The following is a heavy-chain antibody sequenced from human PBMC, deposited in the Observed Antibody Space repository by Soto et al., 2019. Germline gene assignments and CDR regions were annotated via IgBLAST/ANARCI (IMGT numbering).Heavy chain of an antibody. CDR2: INHSGST. CDR3: AGEGYSYGYIDY. D-gene: IGHD5-18*01. J-gene: IGHJ4*02. Sequence: WETLSLTCAVYGGSFSGYYWSWIRQPPGKGLEWIGEINHSGSTNYNPSLKSRVTISVDTSKNQFSLKLSSVTAADTAVYYCAGEGYSYGYIDYWGQGTLVTVSS. CDR1: GGSFSGYY. V-gene: IGHV4-34*01.